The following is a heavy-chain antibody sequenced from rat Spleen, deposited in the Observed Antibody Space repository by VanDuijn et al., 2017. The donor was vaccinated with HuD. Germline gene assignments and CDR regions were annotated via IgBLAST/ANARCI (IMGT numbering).Heavy chain of an antibody. V-gene: IGHV2S30*01. CDR3: ARELPGYNPFDY. Sequence: QVQLKESGPGLVQPSQTLSLTCTVSGFSLSNYSVSWVRQPSGKGPEWMGRLWYDGDTEYNAGLKSRLSISRDTSKNQVSLKMNSLQTEDTATYYWARELPGYNPFDYWGQGVMVTVSS. D-gene: IGHD1-4*01. CDR2: LWYDGDT. J-gene: IGHJ2*01. CDR1: GFSLSNYS.